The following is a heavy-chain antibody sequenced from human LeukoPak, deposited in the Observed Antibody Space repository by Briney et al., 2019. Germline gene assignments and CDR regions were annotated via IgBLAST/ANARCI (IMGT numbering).Heavy chain of an antibody. J-gene: IGHJ4*02. CDR1: GGSISSYY. CDR2: IYYSGST. CDR3: ARTSNSSSSFPFDY. V-gene: IGHV4-59*01. D-gene: IGHD6-6*01. Sequence: PSETLSLTCTVSGGSISSYYWSWIRQPPGKGLEWIGYIYYSGSTNYNPPLKSRVTISVDTSKNQFSLKLSSVTAADTAVYYCARTSNSSSSFPFDYWGQGTLVTVSS.